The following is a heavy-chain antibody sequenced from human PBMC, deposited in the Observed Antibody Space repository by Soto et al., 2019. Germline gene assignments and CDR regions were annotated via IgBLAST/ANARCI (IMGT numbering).Heavy chain of an antibody. CDR2: INAGNGNT. Sequence: QVQLVQSGAEVKKPGASVKVSCKASGYTFTSYAMHWVRQAPGQRLEWMGWINAGNGNTKYSQKFQGRVTINRDTSESTAYMELSSLRSEDTAVYYCAGGPYCSGGSCYLNYWGQGTLVTVSS. CDR3: AGGPYCSGGSCYLNY. J-gene: IGHJ4*02. V-gene: IGHV1-3*01. CDR1: GYTFTSYA. D-gene: IGHD2-15*01.